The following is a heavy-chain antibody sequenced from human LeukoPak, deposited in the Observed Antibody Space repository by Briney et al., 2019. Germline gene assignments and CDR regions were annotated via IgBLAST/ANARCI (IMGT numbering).Heavy chain of an antibody. J-gene: IGHJ6*03. V-gene: IGHV4-34*01. CDR2: INHSGST. CDR3: ARVVGQYFYYYMGV. Sequence: SETLSLTCAVYGGSFSGYYWSWIRQPPGKGLEWIGEINHSGSTNCNPSLKSRVTISVDTSKNQFSLKLSSVTAADTAVYYCARVVGQYFYYYMGVWGKGTTVTVSS. CDR1: GGSFSGYY. D-gene: IGHD3/OR15-3a*01.